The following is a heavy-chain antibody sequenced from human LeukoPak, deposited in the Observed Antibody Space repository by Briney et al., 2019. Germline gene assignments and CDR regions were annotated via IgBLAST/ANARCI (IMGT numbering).Heavy chain of an antibody. V-gene: IGHV3-21*01. J-gene: IGHJ5*02. CDR2: ISSSSSYI. CDR1: GFTFSSYS. D-gene: IGHD2-2*01. CDR3: ARVPATFIVVPAAIDR. Sequence: GGSLRLSCAASGFTFSSYSMNWVRQAPGKGLEWVSSISSSSSYIYYADSVKGRFTISRDNAKNSLYLQMNSLRAEDTAVYYCARVPATFIVVPAAIDRWGQGTLVTVSS.